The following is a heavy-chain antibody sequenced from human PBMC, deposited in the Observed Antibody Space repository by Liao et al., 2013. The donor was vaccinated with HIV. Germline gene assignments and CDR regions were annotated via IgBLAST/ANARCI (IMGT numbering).Heavy chain of an antibody. V-gene: IGHV4-39*07. CDR3: ARGSDMDV. D-gene: IGHD3-10*01. CDR2: ISEDGTT. Sequence: QVQLQESGPGLVKPSETLSLTCTVSGDSITGETDYWSWIRQSPGKGLEWVASISEDGTTYFTPSVESRVNISIDTSKNQFSLRLSFVTVADAAVFYCARGSDMDVWGKGTTVIVSS. J-gene: IGHJ6*03. CDR1: GDSITGETDY.